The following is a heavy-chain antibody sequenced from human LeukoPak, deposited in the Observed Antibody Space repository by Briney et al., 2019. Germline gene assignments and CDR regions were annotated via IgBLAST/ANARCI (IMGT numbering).Heavy chain of an antibody. Sequence: SETLSLTCSVSGGSISSYYWSWIRQPPGKGLEWIGYIYYSGSTNYNPSLKSRVTISVDTSKNQFSLKLSSVTAADTAVYYCASHLAPNDAFDIWGQGTMVTVSS. CDR2: IYYSGST. V-gene: IGHV4-59*01. J-gene: IGHJ3*02. CDR3: ASHLAPNDAFDI. D-gene: IGHD2-21*01. CDR1: GGSISSYY.